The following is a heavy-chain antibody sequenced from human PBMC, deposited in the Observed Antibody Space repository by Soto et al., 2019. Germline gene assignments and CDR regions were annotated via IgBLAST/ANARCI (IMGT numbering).Heavy chain of an antibody. D-gene: IGHD6-6*01. CDR3: ARVGGLAARTFDY. Sequence: LSLTCTVSGGSISDFYWSWIRQPPGKGLEWIGYIYYSGSTNYNPSLKSRVTISVDTSKNQFSLNLRSMSPADTAVYYCARVGGLAARTFDYWGPGTLVTVSS. V-gene: IGHV4-59*01. CDR2: IYYSGST. CDR1: GGSISDFY. J-gene: IGHJ4*02.